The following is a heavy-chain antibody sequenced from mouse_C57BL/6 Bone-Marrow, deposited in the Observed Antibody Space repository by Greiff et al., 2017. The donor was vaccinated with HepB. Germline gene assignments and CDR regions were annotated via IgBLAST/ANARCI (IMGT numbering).Heavy chain of an antibody. CDR3: ARDAPHYYGSSYWYFDV. V-gene: IGHV3-1*01. J-gene: IGHJ1*03. CDR2: ISYSGST. Sequence: VQLKQSGPGMVKPSQSLSLTCTVTGYSITSGYDWHWIRHFPGNKLEWMGYISYSGSTNYNPSLKSRISITHDTSKNHFFLKLNSVTTEDTATYYCARDAPHYYGSSYWYFDVWGTGTTVTVSS. D-gene: IGHD1-1*01. CDR1: GYSITSGYD.